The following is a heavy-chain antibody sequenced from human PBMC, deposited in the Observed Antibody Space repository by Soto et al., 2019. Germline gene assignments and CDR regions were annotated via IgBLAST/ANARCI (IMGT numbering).Heavy chain of an antibody. CDR2: IYYSGST. Sequence: SETLSLTCTVSGGSVSSGSHYWSWVRQPPGKGLEWIGYIYYSGSTNYNPSLKSRVTISVDTSKNQFSLKLSSVTAADTAVYYCARGSRPNYSEYWGQGTLVTVSS. V-gene: IGHV4-61*01. D-gene: IGHD6-6*01. J-gene: IGHJ4*02. CDR1: GGSVSSGSHY. CDR3: ARGSRPNYSEY.